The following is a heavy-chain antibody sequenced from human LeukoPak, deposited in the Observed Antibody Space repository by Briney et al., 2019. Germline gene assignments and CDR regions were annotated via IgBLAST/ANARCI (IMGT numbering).Heavy chain of an antibody. CDR1: DYTFTSYG. D-gene: IGHD2-15*01. J-gene: IGHJ3*02. Sequence: ASVKVSCKASDYTFTSYGISWVRQAPGQGLEWMGWISAYNGNTNYAQKLQGRVTMTTDTSTSTAYMELRSLRSDDTAVYYCASTAVVAAAFDIWGQGTMVTVSS. V-gene: IGHV1-18*01. CDR3: ASTAVVAAAFDI. CDR2: ISAYNGNT.